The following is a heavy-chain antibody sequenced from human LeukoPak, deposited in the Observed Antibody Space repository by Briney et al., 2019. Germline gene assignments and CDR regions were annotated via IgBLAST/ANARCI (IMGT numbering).Heavy chain of an antibody. V-gene: IGHV1-69*01. CDR1: GGTFSSYA. CDR3: ARDNSFGARRSYGMDV. J-gene: IGHJ6*02. D-gene: IGHD4/OR15-4a*01. CDR2: IIPIFGTA. Sequence: RRASVKVSCKASGGTFSSYAISWVRQAPGQGLEWMGGIIPIFGTANYAQKFQGRVTITADESTSTAYMELSSLRSEDTAVYYCARDNSFGARRSYGMDVWGQGTTVTVSS.